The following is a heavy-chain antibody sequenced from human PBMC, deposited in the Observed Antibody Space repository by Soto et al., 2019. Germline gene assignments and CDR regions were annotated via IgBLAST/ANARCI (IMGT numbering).Heavy chain of an antibody. D-gene: IGHD4-17*01. CDR1: GFTFRSYV. CDR3: ARWGTTGGLDV. J-gene: IGHJ4*02. CDR2: TSYDGSNK. V-gene: IGHV3-30*19. Sequence: QVQLVESGGGVVQPGTSLRLSCVGSGFTFRSYVIHWVRQAPGKGLEWVALTSYDGSNKYYDDSVKGRFTISRDNSRNTVDLQMDNLRVDDTAVYYCARWGTTGGLDVWGQGTLVSVSS.